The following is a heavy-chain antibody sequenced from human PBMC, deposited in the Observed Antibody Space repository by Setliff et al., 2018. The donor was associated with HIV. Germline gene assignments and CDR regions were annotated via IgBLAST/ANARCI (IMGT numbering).Heavy chain of an antibody. V-gene: IGHV4-4*09. J-gene: IGHJ4*02. CDR3: ARAYFGSGIYY. Sequence: SETLSLTCTVSGGSIGSYYWSWIRQPPGKGLEWLGHIYSSGSTNYNTSLKSRVTISVDTSKNQFSLKLYSVTAADTAVYYCARAYFGSGIYYWGQGTPVTVSS. CDR1: GGSIGSYY. CDR2: IYSSGST. D-gene: IGHD3-10*01.